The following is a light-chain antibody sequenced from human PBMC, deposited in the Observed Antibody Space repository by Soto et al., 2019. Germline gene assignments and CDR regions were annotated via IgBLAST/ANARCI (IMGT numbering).Light chain of an antibody. Sequence: EIVLTQSPGTLSLSPGERATLSCRASQSVSSSYLAWYQQKPDQAPRLLIYGASSRDTDIPDRFSGSGSGTDFTLTISRLEPEDFAVYYCQQYGSSPPNTFGQGTKLEIE. CDR3: QQYGSSPPNT. CDR1: QSVSSSY. CDR2: GAS. V-gene: IGKV3-20*01. J-gene: IGKJ2*01.